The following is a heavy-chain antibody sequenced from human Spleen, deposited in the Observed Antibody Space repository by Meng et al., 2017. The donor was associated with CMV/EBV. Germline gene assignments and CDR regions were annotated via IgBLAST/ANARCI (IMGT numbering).Heavy chain of an antibody. CDR1: GHSFHSYE. V-gene: IGHV3-48*03. J-gene: IGHJ4*02. D-gene: IGHD6-6*01. CDR2: ISSGGTTI. Sequence: GESLKISCVVSGHSFHSYELNWVRQAPGKGLEWTSYISSGGTTISYADSVKGRFTISRDNAKNSLYLQMNSLRAEDTAVYYCARRFSSSGLYWGQGTLVTVSS. CDR3: ARRFSSSGLY.